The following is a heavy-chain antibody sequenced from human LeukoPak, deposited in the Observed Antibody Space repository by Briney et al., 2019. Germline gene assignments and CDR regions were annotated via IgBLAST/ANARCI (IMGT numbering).Heavy chain of an antibody. CDR3: ASGGYDRPSDLDY. Sequence: GASVKVSCKASGYTFTSCDINWVRQATGQGLEWMGWMNPNSGNTGYAQKFQGRVTMTRNTSISTAYMELSSLRSEDTAVYYCASGGYDRPSDLDYWGQGTLVTVSS. V-gene: IGHV1-8*01. D-gene: IGHD5-12*01. J-gene: IGHJ4*02. CDR1: GYTFTSCD. CDR2: MNPNSGNT.